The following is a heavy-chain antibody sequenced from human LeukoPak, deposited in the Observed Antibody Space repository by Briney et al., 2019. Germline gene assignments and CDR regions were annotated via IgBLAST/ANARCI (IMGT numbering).Heavy chain of an antibody. CDR2: IYPRDGST. CDR3: AKGALLHAFEI. V-gene: IGHV1-46*01. CDR1: GYTFTSNY. D-gene: IGHD2-15*01. Sequence: ASVKVSCKASGYTFTSNYIHWVRQAPGQGLEWMGMIYPRDGSTSYAQKFQGRVTVTRDTSTSTVHMELSGLRSEDTAVYYCAKGALLHAFEIWGQGTMVTVSS. J-gene: IGHJ3*02.